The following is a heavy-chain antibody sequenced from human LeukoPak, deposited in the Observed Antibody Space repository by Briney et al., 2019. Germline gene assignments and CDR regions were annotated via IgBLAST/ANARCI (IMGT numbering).Heavy chain of an antibody. D-gene: IGHD2-15*01. CDR1: GFTVSSNY. CDR3: AREGRLRPSHIDF. J-gene: IGHJ4*02. Sequence: GGSLRLSCAASGFTVSSNYMSWVRQAPGKGLEWVSVIYSGGSTYYADSVKGRFTISRDNAQNSLYLQMNGLRAEDTAVYYCAREGRLRPSHIDFWGQGTLVTVSS. CDR2: IYSGGST. V-gene: IGHV3-53*01.